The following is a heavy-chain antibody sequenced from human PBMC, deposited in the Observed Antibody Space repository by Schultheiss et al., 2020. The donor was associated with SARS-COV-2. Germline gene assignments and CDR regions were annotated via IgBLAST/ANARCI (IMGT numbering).Heavy chain of an antibody. Sequence: GGSLRLSCAASGFTFSSYDMHWVRQATGKGLEWVSAIGTAGDTYYQGSVKGRFTISRENAKNSLYLQMNSLRAGDTAVYYCARGRDSSGYFGAFDIWGQGTMVTVSS. D-gene: IGHD3-22*01. CDR1: GFTFSSYD. V-gene: IGHV3-13*04. J-gene: IGHJ3*02. CDR3: ARGRDSSGYFGAFDI. CDR2: IGTAGDT.